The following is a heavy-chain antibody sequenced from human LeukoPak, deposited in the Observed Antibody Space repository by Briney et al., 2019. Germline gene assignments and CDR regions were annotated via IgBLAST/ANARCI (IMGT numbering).Heavy chain of an antibody. CDR3: ASRPVVRFLEWSPMV. CDR2: IYYSGST. J-gene: IGHJ3*01. V-gene: IGHV4-39*01. Sequence: SETLSLTCTVSGGSISSSSYYWGWIRQPPGKGLEWIGSIYYSGSTYYNPSLKSRVTISVDTSKNQFSLKLSSVTAADTAVYYCASRPVVRFLEWSPMVWGQGTMVTVSS. CDR1: GGSISSSSYY. D-gene: IGHD3-3*01.